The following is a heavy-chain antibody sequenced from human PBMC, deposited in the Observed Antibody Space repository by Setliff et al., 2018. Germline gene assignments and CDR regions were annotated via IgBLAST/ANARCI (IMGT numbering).Heavy chain of an antibody. CDR1: GYTFTTYA. V-gene: IGHV7-4-1*02. J-gene: IGHJ6*03. D-gene: IGHD3-16*01. Sequence: ASVKVSCKASGYTFTTYAISWMRQAPGQGLEYMGWINTNTGNPSYAQGFTGRFVFSLDTSVSTAYLQISSLKAEDTAVYYCARGVYEYSYGYRGHYYYYMDVWGKGATVTVSS. CDR2: INTNTGNP. CDR3: ARGVYEYSYGYRGHYYYYMDV.